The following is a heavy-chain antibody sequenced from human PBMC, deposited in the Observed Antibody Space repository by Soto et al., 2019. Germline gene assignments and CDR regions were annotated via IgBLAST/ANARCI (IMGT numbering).Heavy chain of an antibody. J-gene: IGHJ5*02. CDR2: INPNSGGT. Sequence: ASVKVSCKASGYTFTGYYMHWVRQAPGQGLEWMGWINPNSGGTNYAQKFQGWVTMTRDTSISTAYMELSRLRSDDTAVYYCARAAHYDILTGYYWFDHWGQGTMVTVSS. V-gene: IGHV1-2*04. D-gene: IGHD3-9*01. CDR1: GYTFTGYY. CDR3: ARAAHYDILTGYYWFDH.